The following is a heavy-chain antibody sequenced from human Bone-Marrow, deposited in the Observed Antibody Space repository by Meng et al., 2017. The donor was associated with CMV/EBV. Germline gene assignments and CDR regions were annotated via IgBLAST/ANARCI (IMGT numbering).Heavy chain of an antibody. CDR3: AHRPSGYSSSWFDY. J-gene: IGHJ4*02. V-gene: IGHV2-5*02. D-gene: IGHD6-13*01. CDR2: IYWDDNK. CDR1: GFSLSTSGVS. Sequence: LKVCGRTLVKPTQTLPLACTFSGFSLSTSGVSVGWSRPPRGKALEWLAIIYWDDNKRYSPSLKSRLTITKDTSKNKVVLKMTNMDPVDTATYYCAHRPSGYSSSWFDYWGQGTLVTVSS.